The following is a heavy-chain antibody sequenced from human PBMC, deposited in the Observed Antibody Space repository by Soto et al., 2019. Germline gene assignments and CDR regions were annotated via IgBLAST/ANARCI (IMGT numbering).Heavy chain of an antibody. V-gene: IGHV3-15*01. D-gene: IGHD3-16*01. CDR1: GFIFSKAW. CDR3: IVDVRRTEVWDFDP. Sequence: EVQLVESGGGLVKPGGSLRLSCAASGFIFSKAWMSWGRQAPVKGPAWVGRFKSKTDGETTGYATPVIVRFTISRNDSKNMIYMQMNSLQTEDTALYYYIVDVRRTEVWDFDPWGQGTLVTVSS. J-gene: IGHJ5*02. CDR2: FKSKTDGETT.